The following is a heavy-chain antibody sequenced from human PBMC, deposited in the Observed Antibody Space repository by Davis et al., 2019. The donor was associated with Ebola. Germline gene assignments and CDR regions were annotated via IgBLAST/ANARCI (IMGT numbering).Heavy chain of an antibody. J-gene: IGHJ2*01. CDR2: MNPNSGNT. CDR3: ARGYGSWYFDL. D-gene: IGHD1-26*01. Sequence: ASVKVSCKASGYTFTSYDINWVRQATGQGLEWMGWMNPNSGNTGYAQKFQGRVTMSRSTSISTAYMVLGSLRSDDTAVYYCARGYGSWYFDLWGRGTLVTVSS. CDR1: GYTFTSYD. V-gene: IGHV1-8*01.